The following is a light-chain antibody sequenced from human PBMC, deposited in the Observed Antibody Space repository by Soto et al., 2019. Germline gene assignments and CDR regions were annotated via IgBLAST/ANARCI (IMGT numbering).Light chain of an antibody. CDR2: QDN. CDR3: QAWDSSTAV. CDR1: KLGNKY. Sequence: SYELTQPPSVSVSPGQSASITCSGEKLGNKYSCWYQQKPGQSPVLVIYQDNKRPSGIPERFSASNSGNTATLTIRGAQAMDEADYYCQAWDSSTAVFGTGTKLTVL. J-gene: IGLJ1*01. V-gene: IGLV3-1*01.